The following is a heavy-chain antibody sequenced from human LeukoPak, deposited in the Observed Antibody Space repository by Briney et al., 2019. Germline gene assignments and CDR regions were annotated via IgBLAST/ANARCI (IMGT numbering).Heavy chain of an antibody. Sequence: PGGSLRLSFAASGFTFSSYGMHWFRQAPGKGLEWVAVIWYDRSNKYYADSVKGRFTISRDNSKNTLYLQMNSLRAEDTAVYYCAKSAAASSYFDYWGQGTLVTVSS. J-gene: IGHJ4*02. D-gene: IGHD6-13*01. CDR3: AKSAAASSYFDY. CDR2: IWYDRSNK. CDR1: GFTFSSYG. V-gene: IGHV3-33*06.